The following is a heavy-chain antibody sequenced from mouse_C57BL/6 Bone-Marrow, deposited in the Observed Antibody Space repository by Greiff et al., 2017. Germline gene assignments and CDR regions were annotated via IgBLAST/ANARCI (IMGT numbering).Heavy chain of an antibody. D-gene: IGHD3-3*01. CDR1: GFTFSDYG. Sequence: EVKLMESGGGLVKPGGSLKLSCAASGFTFSDYGMHWVRQAPEKGLEWVAYISSGSSTIYYADTVKGRFTISIDNAKNTLFLQMTSLRSEDTAMYYCARQGLRAMDYWGQGTSVTVSS. CDR3: ARQGLRAMDY. CDR2: ISSGSSTI. V-gene: IGHV5-17*01. J-gene: IGHJ4*01.